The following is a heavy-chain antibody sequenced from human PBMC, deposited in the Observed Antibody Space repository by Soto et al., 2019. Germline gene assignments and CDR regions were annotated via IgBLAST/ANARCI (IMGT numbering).Heavy chain of an antibody. CDR2: THTSGST. V-gene: IGHV4-4*07. Sequence: PSQTWSLRCTGSAGTISSYCRSWFRQLPGKGLEWIGRTHTSGSTNYNPSLKSRATMSVDTSKNQFLLKLSSVTAAATAVYSCAKIRRGTTCTLVWY. D-gene: IGHD1-1*01. CDR3: AKIRRGTTCTLVWY. J-gene: IGHJ2*01. CDR1: AGTISSYC.